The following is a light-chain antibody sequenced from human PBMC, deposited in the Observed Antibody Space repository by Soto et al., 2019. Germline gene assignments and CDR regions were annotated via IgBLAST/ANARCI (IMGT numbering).Light chain of an antibody. CDR2: KAS. CDR1: QSVTLW. CDR3: QQYSSYPYT. V-gene: IGKV1-5*03. Sequence: DIQMTQSPSIVSASVGDGVTIACRASQSVTLWLTWYQQKPGKAPKLLLYKASTLESGVPSRFSGNRSETDFTLTISNLQPYDIGTYYCQQYSSYPYTFGQGTKLEIK. J-gene: IGKJ2*01.